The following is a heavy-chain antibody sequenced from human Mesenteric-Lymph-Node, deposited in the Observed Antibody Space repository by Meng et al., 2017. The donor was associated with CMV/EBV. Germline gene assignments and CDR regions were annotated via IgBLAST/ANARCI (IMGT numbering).Heavy chain of an antibody. CDR2: ISSSSSYI. Sequence: GESLKISCAASGFTFGTFAMSWVRQAPGKGLEWVSSISSSSSYIYYADSVKGRFTISRDNAKNSLYLQMNSLRAEDTAVYYCARDSSGWLFDYWGQGTLVTVSS. D-gene: IGHD6-19*01. CDR1: GFTFGTFA. V-gene: IGHV3-21*01. CDR3: ARDSSGWLFDY. J-gene: IGHJ4*02.